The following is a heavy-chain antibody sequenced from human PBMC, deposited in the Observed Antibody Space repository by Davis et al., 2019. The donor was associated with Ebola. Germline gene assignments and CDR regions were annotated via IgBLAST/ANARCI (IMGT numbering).Heavy chain of an antibody. J-gene: IGHJ2*01. CDR3: TRHVSGDFWYFDL. CDR1: GFTFNQYA. Sequence: GESLKISCAASGFTFNQYAMTWVRQAPGKGLEWVSTISKSGRDTNYADSVKGRLSVSRDNSKNTVYLQMHSLRAEDTAVYYCTRHVSGDFWYFDLWGRGTLVTVSS. V-gene: IGHV3-23*01. CDR2: ISKSGRDT. D-gene: IGHD4-17*01.